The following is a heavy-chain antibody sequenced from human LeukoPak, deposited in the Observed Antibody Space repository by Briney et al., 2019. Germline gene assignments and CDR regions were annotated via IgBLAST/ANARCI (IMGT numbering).Heavy chain of an antibody. V-gene: IGHV3-48*03. Sequence: GGSLRLSCAASGFTFSSYEMNWVRQAPGKGLEWVSYISSSGSTIYYADSVKGRFTISRDNAKNSLYLRMNSLRAEDTAVYYCSLHYYYYYMDVWGKGTTVTVSS. CDR2: ISSSGSTI. CDR1: GFTFSSYE. J-gene: IGHJ6*03. CDR3: SLHYYYYYMDV.